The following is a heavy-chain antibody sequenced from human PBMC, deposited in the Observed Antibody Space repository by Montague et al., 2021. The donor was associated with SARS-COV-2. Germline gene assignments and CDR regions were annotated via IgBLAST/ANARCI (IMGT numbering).Heavy chain of an antibody. Sequence: SETLSLTCTVSGDSISHSSYYWGWIRQPPGKGLEWIGSTYNSGSTYYNPPLKSRVTISVDTSKNQVSLKLNSVTAAATAVYYCAGVRQWLVPFDYWGQGTLVTVSS. J-gene: IGHJ4*02. CDR3: AGVRQWLVPFDY. CDR2: TYNSGST. V-gene: IGHV4-39*07. D-gene: IGHD6-19*01. CDR1: GDSISHSSYY.